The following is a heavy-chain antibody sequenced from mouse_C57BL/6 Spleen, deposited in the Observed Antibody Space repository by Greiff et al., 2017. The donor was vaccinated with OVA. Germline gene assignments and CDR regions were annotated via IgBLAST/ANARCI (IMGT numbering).Heavy chain of an antibody. V-gene: IGHV1-7*01. J-gene: IGHJ3*01. CDR1: GYTFTSYW. CDR2: INPSSGYT. D-gene: IGHD3-2*02. CDR3: ARWDSSGYAAY. Sequence: VQLQQSGAELAKPGASVKLSCKASGYTFTSYWMHWVKQRPGQGLEWIGYINPSSGYTKYNQKFKVKATLTADKSSSTAYMQLSSLTYEDSAVYYCARWDSSGYAAYWGQGTLVTVSA.